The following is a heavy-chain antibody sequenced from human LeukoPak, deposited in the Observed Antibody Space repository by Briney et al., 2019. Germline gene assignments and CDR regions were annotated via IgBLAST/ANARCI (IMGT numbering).Heavy chain of an antibody. Sequence: PGGSLGLSCAASGFTSNYMSWVRQAPGKGLEWISLIYTDGTTTFYADSVKGRFTLSRDNSKNTFYLQMNGLRPEDTAVYYCASDGYNYFEFWGQGTLVIVSS. CDR1: GFTSNY. D-gene: IGHD5-24*01. CDR2: IYTDGTT. V-gene: IGHV3-53*01. CDR3: ASDGYNYFEF. J-gene: IGHJ4*02.